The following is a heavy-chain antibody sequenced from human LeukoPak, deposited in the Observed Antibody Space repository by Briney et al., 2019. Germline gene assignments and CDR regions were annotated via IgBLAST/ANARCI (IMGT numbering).Heavy chain of an antibody. CDR3: ARIRSSGWYEADY. J-gene: IGHJ4*02. D-gene: IGHD6-13*01. V-gene: IGHV3-33*01. CDR2: IWYDGSNI. Sequence: XGSLRLSCAASGFTFSSYGMHWVRQAPGKGLEWVAVIWYDGSNIFYADSVKGRFTISRDNSKNTLYLQMDSLRAEDTAVYYCARIRSSGWYEADYWGQGTLVTVSS. CDR1: GFTFSSYG.